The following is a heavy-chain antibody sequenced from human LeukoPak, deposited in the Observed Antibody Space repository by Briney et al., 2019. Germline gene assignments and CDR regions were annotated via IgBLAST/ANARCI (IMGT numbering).Heavy chain of an antibody. Sequence: GASVKVSCKASGYTFTSYGISWVLQAPGQGLEWMGWISAYNGNTNYAQKLQGRVTMTTDTSTSTAYMELRSLRSDDTAVYYCARDQRGLRFLEWLGVDWFDPWGQGTLVTVSS. D-gene: IGHD3-3*01. CDR2: ISAYNGNT. CDR3: ARDQRGLRFLEWLGVDWFDP. CDR1: GYTFTSYG. V-gene: IGHV1-18*01. J-gene: IGHJ5*02.